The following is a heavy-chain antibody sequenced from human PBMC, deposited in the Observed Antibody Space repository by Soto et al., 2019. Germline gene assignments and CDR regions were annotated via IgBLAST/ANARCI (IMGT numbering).Heavy chain of an antibody. D-gene: IGHD6-13*01. CDR2: INPNSGGT. J-gene: IGHJ4*02. CDR3: ARQYKRGQLVDY. V-gene: IGHV1-2*02. CDR1: GYTFTGYY. Sequence: ASVKVSCKASGYTFTGYYMHWVRQAPGQGLEWMGWINPNSGGTNYAQKFQGRVTMTRGTSISTAYMELSRLRSDDTAVYYCARQYKRGQLVDYWGQGTLVTVSS.